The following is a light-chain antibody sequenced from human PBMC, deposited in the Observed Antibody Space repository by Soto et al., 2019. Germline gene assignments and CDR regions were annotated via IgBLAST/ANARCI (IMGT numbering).Light chain of an antibody. CDR1: SSVVGGYNY. CDR3: SSYTSGGTDFV. Sequence: QSALTQPASVSGSPGQSITISCTGTSSVVGGYNYVSWYQQHPGKAPKLMIYDVSDRPSGVSNRFSGSKSGNTASLTISGLQAEDEADYYCSSYTSGGTDFVFGAGTKVTVL. V-gene: IGLV2-14*03. J-gene: IGLJ1*01. CDR2: DVS.